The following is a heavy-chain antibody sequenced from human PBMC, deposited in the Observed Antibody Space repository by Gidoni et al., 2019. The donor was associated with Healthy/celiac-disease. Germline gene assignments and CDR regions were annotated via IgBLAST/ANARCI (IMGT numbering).Heavy chain of an antibody. CDR3: ASVEMATIPHPHGSLIDY. J-gene: IGHJ4*02. D-gene: IGHD5-12*01. CDR1: GGTFRSSA. Sequence: QVQLVQSGAEVKKPGSSVTVSCKASGGTFRSSAISWVRQAPGQGLEWMGRIIPILGIANYAQKFQGRVTMTADKSTSTAYMELSSLRSEDTAVYYCASVEMATIPHPHGSLIDYWGQGTLVTVSS. V-gene: IGHV1-69*04. CDR2: IIPILGIA.